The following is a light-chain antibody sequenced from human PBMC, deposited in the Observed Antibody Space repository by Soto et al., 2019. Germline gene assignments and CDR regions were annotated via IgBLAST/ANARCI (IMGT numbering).Light chain of an antibody. J-gene: IGKJ1*01. CDR1: QGIRID. CDR2: GAS. Sequence: DIQMTQSPSSLSAAVGDRGTITCRASQGIRIDSGWFQQRPGKAPKRLIYGASSLQSGVPSRFSGSGSGTEFTLTISNLQPEDFATYYCLQHNSFPRTFGQGTKVEIK. V-gene: IGKV1-17*02. CDR3: LQHNSFPRT.